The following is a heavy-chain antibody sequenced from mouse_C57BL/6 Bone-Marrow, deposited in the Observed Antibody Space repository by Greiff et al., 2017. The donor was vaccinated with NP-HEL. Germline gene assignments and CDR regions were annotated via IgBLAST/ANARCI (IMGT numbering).Heavy chain of an antibody. J-gene: IGHJ3*01. CDR2: IYPSDSET. Sequence: QVQLQQPGAELVRPGSSVKLSCKASGYTFTSYWMDWVKQRPGQGLEWIGNIYPSDSETHYNQKFKDKATLTVDKSSSTAYMQLSSLTSEDPAVYYCAREGTAQATFWFAYWGQGTLVTVSA. CDR1: GYTFTSYW. CDR3: AREGTAQATFWFAY. D-gene: IGHD3-2*02. V-gene: IGHV1-61*01.